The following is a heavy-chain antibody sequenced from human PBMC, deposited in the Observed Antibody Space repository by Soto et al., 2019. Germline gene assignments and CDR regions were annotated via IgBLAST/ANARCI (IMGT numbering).Heavy chain of an antibody. CDR2: IYHSGST. CDR1: GGSISSGGYP. V-gene: IGHV4-30-2*01. CDR3: ARGQMTTVTTFDY. Sequence: ASETLSLTCAVSGGSISSGGYPWSWIRQPPGKGLEWIGYIYHSGSTYYNPSLKSRVTISVDRSKNQFSLKLSSVTAADTAVYYCARGQMTTVTTFDYWGQGTLVTVSS. J-gene: IGHJ4*02. D-gene: IGHD4-17*01.